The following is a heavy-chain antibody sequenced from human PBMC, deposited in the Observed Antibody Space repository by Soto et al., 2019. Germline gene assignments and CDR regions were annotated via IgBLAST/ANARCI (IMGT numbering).Heavy chain of an antibody. Sequence: GASVKVSCKASGYTFTSYYMHWVRQAPGQGLEWMGIINPSGGSTSYAQKFQGRVTMTRDTSTSTVYMELSSLRSEDTAVYYCAASSTGYSSGWYPHFPFDYSGQGTLVTVST. CDR2: INPSGGST. CDR3: AASSTGYSSGWYPHFPFDY. D-gene: IGHD6-19*01. J-gene: IGHJ4*02. V-gene: IGHV1-46*01. CDR1: GYTFTSYY.